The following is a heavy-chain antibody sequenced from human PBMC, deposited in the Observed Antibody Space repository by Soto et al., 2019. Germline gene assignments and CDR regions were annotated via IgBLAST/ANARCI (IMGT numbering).Heavy chain of an antibody. V-gene: IGHV4-4*07. CDR3: ARGSHFDFSSGYADSFDF. J-gene: IGHJ3*01. Sequence: PSETLSLTCAGSGGSISGYYGSWVRQPAGKGLEWIGRIYASGSTNYNPSLKSRVTVSVDTSKNQFSLKLSSVTAADTAVYYCARGSHFDFSSGYADSFDFWGQVTMVTVSS. CDR2: IYASGST. CDR1: GGSISGYY. D-gene: IGHD3-3*01.